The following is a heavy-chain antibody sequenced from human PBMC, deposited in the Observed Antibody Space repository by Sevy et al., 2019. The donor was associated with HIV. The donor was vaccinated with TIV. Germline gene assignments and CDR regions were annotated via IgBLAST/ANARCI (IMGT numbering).Heavy chain of an antibody. J-gene: IGHJ5*01. Sequence: GGSLRLSCAASGFTFSAYSMNWVRQAPGKGLEWVSYISSSSGTIYYADSVKGKFTISRDNAKSSLYLQMNGLRAEDTAVYYCARDGGDCYSKNECWFVSWGQGTLVTVSS. CDR1: GFTFSAYS. CDR3: ARDGGDCYSKNECWFVS. CDR2: ISSSSGTI. V-gene: IGHV3-48*01. D-gene: IGHD2-21*01.